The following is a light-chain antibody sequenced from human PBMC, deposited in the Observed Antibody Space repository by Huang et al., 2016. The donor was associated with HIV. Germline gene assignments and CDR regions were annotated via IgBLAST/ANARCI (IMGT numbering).Light chain of an antibody. V-gene: IGKV4-1*01. CDR2: WAS. CDR1: QTVLDSSTNKNY. J-gene: IGKJ2*01. Sequence: DIVMTQSPDSLAVSLGERATINCKSSQTVLDSSTNKNYLAWYQQKPGQPPKLLIYWASARETGVPDRVSGSGSGTDFTLTISSLQAEDVAVYYCHQYYDTPYSFGQGTKLEIK. CDR3: HQYYDTPYS.